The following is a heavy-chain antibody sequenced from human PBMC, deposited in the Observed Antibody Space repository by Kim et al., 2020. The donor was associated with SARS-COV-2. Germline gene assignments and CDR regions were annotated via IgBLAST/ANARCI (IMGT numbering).Heavy chain of an antibody. D-gene: IGHD5-18*01. CDR1: GFTFSSYG. CDR2: ISYDGSNK. J-gene: IGHJ4*02. Sequence: GGSLRLSCAASGFTFSSYGMHWVRQAPGKGLEWVAVISYDGSNKYYADSVKGRFTISRDNSKNTLYLQMNSLRAEDTAVYYCAKDRRYSYDHDYWGQGTLVTVSS. V-gene: IGHV3-30*18. CDR3: AKDRRYSYDHDY.